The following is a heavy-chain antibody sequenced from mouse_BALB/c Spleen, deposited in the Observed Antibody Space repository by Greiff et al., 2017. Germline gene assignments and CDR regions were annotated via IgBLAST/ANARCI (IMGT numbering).Heavy chain of an antibody. CDR1: GFSLTSYG. J-gene: IGHJ1*01. V-gene: IGHV2-9*02. CDR3: ARIAGGGGYFDV. Sequence: QVQLQQSGPGLVAPSQSLSITCTVSGFSLTSYGVHWVRQPPGKGLEWLGVIWAGGSTNYNSALMPRLSIRKDDTKNQVFLKMSRLQTSDTAMYYCARIAGGGGYFDVWGGGTTVTVSS. CDR2: IWAGGST. D-gene: IGHD1-1*02.